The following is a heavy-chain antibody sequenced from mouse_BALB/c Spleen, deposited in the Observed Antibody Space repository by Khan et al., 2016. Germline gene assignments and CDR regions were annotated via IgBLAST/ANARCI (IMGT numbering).Heavy chain of an antibody. D-gene: IGHD2-3*01. CDR2: IFPGSGST. V-gene: IGHV1-77*01. CDR1: GYTFTDYY. CDR3: ARSYDGYFAMDY. Sequence: QVQLQQSGTELPRPGASVKLSCKASGYTFTDYYLHWVKQRTGQGLEWIGEIFPGSGSTYYNETFKGKASLTADTSSSPAYMQPSSLTSEDSAVYFGARSYDGYFAMDYWGLGASVTVSS. J-gene: IGHJ4*01.